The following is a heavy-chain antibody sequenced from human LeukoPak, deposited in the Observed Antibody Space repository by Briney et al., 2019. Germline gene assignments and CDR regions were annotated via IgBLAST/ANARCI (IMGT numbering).Heavy chain of an antibody. CDR3: ARGGPVTTFREHLDY. Sequence: GGSLRLSCAASGFTFSSYWMHWVRQAPGKGLVWVSRINSDGSSTSYADSVKGRFTISRDNAKNPLYLQMNSLRAEDTAVYYCARGGPVTTFREHLDYWGQGTLVTVSS. J-gene: IGHJ4*02. CDR1: GFTFSSYW. CDR2: INSDGSST. D-gene: IGHD3-10*02. V-gene: IGHV3-74*01.